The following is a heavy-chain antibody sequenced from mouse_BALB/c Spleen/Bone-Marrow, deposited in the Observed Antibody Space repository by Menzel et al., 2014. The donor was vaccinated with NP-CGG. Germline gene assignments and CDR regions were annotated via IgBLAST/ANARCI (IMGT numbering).Heavy chain of an antibody. Sequence: EVKLVESGGGLVQPGGSLKLSCAASGFDFSGFWMGWVRQAPGKGLEWIGEINPDSSTINYTPSLKDRFIISRDNAKNTLYLQMSKVRSEDTALYYCARLGYCGGFAYWGQGTLVTVSA. CDR3: ARLGYCGGFAY. D-gene: IGHD2-3*01. CDR1: GFDFSGFW. J-gene: IGHJ3*01. V-gene: IGHV4-1*02. CDR2: INPDSSTI.